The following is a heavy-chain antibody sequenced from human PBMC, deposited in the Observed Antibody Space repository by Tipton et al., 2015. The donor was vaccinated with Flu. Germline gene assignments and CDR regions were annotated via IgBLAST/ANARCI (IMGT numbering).Heavy chain of an antibody. CDR1: GGSISSGSYY. CDR3: ARDTIFGVAH. CDR2: VYPSGSA. Sequence: TLSLTCTVSGGSISSGSYYWSWIRQPAGKGLEWIGRVYPSGSANYNPSLKSRVTISVDTSKNQFSLNLSSVTAADTAVYYCARDTIFGVAHWGQGTLVTVSS. D-gene: IGHD3-3*01. V-gene: IGHV4-61*02. J-gene: IGHJ4*02.